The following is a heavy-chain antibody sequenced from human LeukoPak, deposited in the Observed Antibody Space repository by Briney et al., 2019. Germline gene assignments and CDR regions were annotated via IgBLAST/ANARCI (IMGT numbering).Heavy chain of an antibody. V-gene: IGHV4-59*01. CDR1: GGSISSYY. CDR3: ARDPVYSSSWYPYYYYYGMDV. CDR2: SYYSGST. D-gene: IGHD6-13*01. Sequence: SETLSLTCTVSGGSISSYYWSWIRQPPGKGLEWIGYSYYSGSTNYNPSLKSRVTISVDTSKNQFSLKLSSVTAADTAVYYCARDPVYSSSWYPYYYYYGMDVWGQGTTVIVS. J-gene: IGHJ6*02.